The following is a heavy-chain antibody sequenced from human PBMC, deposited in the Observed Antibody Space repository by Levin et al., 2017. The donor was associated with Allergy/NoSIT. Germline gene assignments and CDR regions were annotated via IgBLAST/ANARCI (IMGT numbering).Heavy chain of an antibody. D-gene: IGHD3/OR15-3a*01. J-gene: IGHJ6*02. CDR1: GFTSSDYY. CDR3: ARVSYYDFWNGHYKEEYGMDV. Sequence: GGSLRLSCAASGFTSSDYYMSWIRQAPGKGLEWISYINSRGTSIYYADSVKGRFTISRDNAKNSLNLQMNSLRAEDTAVYYCARVSYYDFWNGHYKEEYGMDVWGQGTTVTVSS. CDR2: INSRGTSI. V-gene: IGHV3-11*01.